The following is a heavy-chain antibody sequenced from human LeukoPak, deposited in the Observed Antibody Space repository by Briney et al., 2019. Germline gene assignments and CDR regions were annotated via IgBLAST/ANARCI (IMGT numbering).Heavy chain of an antibody. V-gene: IGHV3-7*01. CDR1: GFTFSDYW. CDR2: INADGSEQ. Sequence: SGGSLRLSCVASGFTFSDYWMTWVRQAPGKGLEWVANINADGSEQYYVDSMEGRFTISRDNAKNSLFLQMNSLRAEGTAVYYCASAPDWGFGIFHDPFDIWGQGTMVTVSS. J-gene: IGHJ3*02. D-gene: IGHD7-27*01. CDR3: ASAPDWGFGIFHDPFDI.